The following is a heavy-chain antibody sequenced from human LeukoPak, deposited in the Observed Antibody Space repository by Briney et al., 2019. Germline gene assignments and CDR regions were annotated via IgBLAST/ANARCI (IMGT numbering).Heavy chain of an antibody. Sequence: ASETLSLTCTVSGGSIGTYYWSWIRQSPGKGLEWIGYIYVTGTRYNPYLQSRVTISVDRSRNQLFLKMSSVTAADTPVYYCARHIGGGIEDMDVWGKGTKVIVSS. D-gene: IGHD3-16*02. V-gene: IGHV4-59*08. CDR2: IYVTGT. CDR1: GGSIGTYY. CDR3: ARHIGGGIEDMDV. J-gene: IGHJ6*03.